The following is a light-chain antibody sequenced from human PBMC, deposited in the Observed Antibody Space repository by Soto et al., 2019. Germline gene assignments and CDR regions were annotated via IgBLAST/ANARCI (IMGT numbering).Light chain of an antibody. CDR2: DVS. CDR3: SSYTSSDTLV. Sequence: QSALTQPASVSGSPGQSITISCTGTSSDVGDYNYVSWYQQHPGTAPKLMIYDVSNRPSGVSNRFSGSKSGNTASLTISGLQAEDEADYYCSSYTSSDTLVFGGGTKLTVL. V-gene: IGLV2-14*01. CDR1: SSDVGDYNY. J-gene: IGLJ2*01.